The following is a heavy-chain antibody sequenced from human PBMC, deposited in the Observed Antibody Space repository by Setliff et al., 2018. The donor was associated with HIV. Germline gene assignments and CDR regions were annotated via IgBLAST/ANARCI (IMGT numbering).Heavy chain of an antibody. D-gene: IGHD3-22*01. V-gene: IGHV3-21*01. CDR1: GFTFSTYS. Sequence: GGYLRLSCEASGFTFSTYSMNWVRQAPGKGLEWVSSISSSSRSKYYADSVEGRFTISRDNAKNSLYLQMNSLRAEDTAVYHCARGHYFKDVWGQGTTVTVS. CDR2: ISSSSRSK. CDR3: ARGHYFKDV. J-gene: IGHJ6*02.